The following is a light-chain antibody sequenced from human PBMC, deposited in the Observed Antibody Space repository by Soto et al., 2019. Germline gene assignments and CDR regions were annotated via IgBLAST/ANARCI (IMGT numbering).Light chain of an antibody. CDR3: SSYTSSSTYV. V-gene: IGLV2-14*01. CDR2: EVS. J-gene: IGLJ1*01. Sequence: QSALTQPASVSGSPGQSITISCTGTGSDVGGNNYVSWYQQPPGKAPKLMIYEVSNRPSGVSNRFSGSKSGNTASLTISGLQAEDEADYYCSSYTSSSTYVFGTGTKVTVL. CDR1: GSDVGGNNY.